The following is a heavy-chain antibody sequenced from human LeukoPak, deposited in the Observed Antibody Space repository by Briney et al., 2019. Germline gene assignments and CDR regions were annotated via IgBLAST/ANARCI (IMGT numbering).Heavy chain of an antibody. CDR2: IYYSGST. V-gene: IGHV4-39*07. CDR3: ARDGVTTRGLSWFDP. J-gene: IGHJ5*02. D-gene: IGHD3-3*01. Sequence: PSETLSLTCTVSGGSISSSSYYWGWIRQPPGKGLEWIGSIYYSGSTYYNPSLKSRVTISVDTSKNQFSLKLSSVTAADTAVYYCARDGVTTRGLSWFDPWGQGTLVTVSS. CDR1: GGSISSSSYY.